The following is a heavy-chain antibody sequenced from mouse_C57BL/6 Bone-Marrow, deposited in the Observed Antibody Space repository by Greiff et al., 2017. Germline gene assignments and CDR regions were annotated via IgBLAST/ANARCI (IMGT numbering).Heavy chain of an antibody. J-gene: IGHJ2*01. CDR3: AILPSYVDY. D-gene: IGHD1-1*01. CDR2: ISDGGSYT. V-gene: IGHV5-4*03. CDR1: GFTFSSYA. Sequence: EVKLVESGGGLVKPGGSLKLSCAASGFTFSSYAMSWVRQTPEKRLEWVATISDGGSYTYYPDNVKGRFTISRDNAKNNLYLQMSHLKSEDTAMYYCAILPSYVDYWGQGTTLTVSS.